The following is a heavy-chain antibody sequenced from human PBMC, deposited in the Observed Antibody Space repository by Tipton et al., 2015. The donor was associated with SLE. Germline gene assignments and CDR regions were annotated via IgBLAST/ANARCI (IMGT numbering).Heavy chain of an antibody. V-gene: IGHV4-39*07. CDR2: IYTSGST. CDR3: ARGVVAGPSGFDY. J-gene: IGHJ4*02. CDR1: GGSISSSSYY. D-gene: IGHD6-19*01. Sequence: GLVKPSETLSLTCTVSGGSISSSSYYWGWIRQPPGKGLAWIGSIYTSGSTNYNPSLKSRDTMSVDTSKTQFSLKLSSVPAADTAVYYCARGVVAGPSGFDYWGQGTLVTVSS.